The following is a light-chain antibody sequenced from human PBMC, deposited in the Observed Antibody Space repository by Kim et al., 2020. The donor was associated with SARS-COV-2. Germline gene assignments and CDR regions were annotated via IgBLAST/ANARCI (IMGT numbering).Light chain of an antibody. V-gene: IGLV6-57*03. CDR3: QSYNRDNVI. Sequence: GKTVPHSCTRSSGSIDDNYVQWYQQRPGGVPTTVIYEDDQRPSGVSDRFSGSIDNSSNSASLTISGLRTEDEADYYCQSYNRDNVIFGGGTQLTVL. CDR2: EDD. CDR1: SGSIDDNY. J-gene: IGLJ2*01.